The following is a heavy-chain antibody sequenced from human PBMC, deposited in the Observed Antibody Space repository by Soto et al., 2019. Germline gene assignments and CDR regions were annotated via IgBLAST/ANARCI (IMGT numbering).Heavy chain of an antibody. D-gene: IGHD3-22*01. V-gene: IGHV4-31*03. J-gene: IGHJ6*02. CDR3: ARDLYYYDSSGYSYYYGMDV. Sequence: PSETLSLTYNISGCPISTGGYYWSWIRQHPGKGLEWIGYIYYSGSTYYNPSLKSRVTISVDTSKNQFSLKLSSVTASDTAVYYCARDLYYYDSSGYSYYYGMDVWGQGTTVT. CDR2: IYYSGST. CDR1: GCPISTGGYY.